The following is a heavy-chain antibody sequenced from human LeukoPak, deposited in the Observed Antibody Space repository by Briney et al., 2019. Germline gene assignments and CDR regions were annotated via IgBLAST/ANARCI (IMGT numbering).Heavy chain of an antibody. CDR2: INPNSGGT. D-gene: IGHD4-17*01. CDR3: ARGALDHATVTNYFEY. Sequence: GASVKVSCKASGYTFSDHYMQWVRQAPGQGFEWLGWINPNSGGTSYAQKFQGRVTMTRDTSISTACMELSRLGSDDTAVYYCARGALDHATVTNYFEYWGQGTLVTVSS. V-gene: IGHV1-2*02. J-gene: IGHJ4*02. CDR1: GYTFSDHY.